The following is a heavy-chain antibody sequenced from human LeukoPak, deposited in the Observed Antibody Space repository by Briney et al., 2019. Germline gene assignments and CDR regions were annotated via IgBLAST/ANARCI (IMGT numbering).Heavy chain of an antibody. J-gene: IGHJ1*01. D-gene: IGHD1-14*01. CDR1: GFTVITND. CDR2: LYSDGNT. V-gene: IGHV3-53*01. CDR3: ARGVEPLADNTLAY. Sequence: PGGSLSPSCAASGFTVITNDMTWVRQAPGKGLEWVSVLYSDGNTKYADSVQGRFTISRDNSKNTLYLEMNSLSPDDTAVYYCARGVEPLADNTLAYWGQGTLPTVSS.